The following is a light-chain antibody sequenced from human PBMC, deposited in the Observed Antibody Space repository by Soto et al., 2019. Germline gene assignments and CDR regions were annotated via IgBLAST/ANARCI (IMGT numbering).Light chain of an antibody. CDR2: RNN. V-gene: IGLV1-47*01. J-gene: IGLJ3*02. CDR3: ATWDGSLSGWV. Sequence: QSVLTQAPSASGTPGQRVPISCSGSSSNIGSNYVYWYQQLPGTAPKLLIYRNNQRPSGVPDRFSGSKSGTSASLAISGLQSEDEADYYCATWDGSLSGWVFGGGTKVTVL. CDR1: SSNIGSNY.